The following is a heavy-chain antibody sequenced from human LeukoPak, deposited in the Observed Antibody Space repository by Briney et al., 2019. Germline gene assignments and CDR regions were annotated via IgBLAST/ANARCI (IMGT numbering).Heavy chain of an antibody. J-gene: IGHJ4*02. Sequence: GASVKVSCKASGGTFSSYAISWVRQAPGQGLEWMGGIIPIFGTANYAQKFQGRVTITADESTSTAYMELSRLRSDDTAVYYCARAATDIVVVPADYWGQGTLVTVSS. V-gene: IGHV1-69*13. CDR2: IIPIFGTA. CDR3: ARAATDIVVVPADY. D-gene: IGHD2-2*01. CDR1: GGTFSSYA.